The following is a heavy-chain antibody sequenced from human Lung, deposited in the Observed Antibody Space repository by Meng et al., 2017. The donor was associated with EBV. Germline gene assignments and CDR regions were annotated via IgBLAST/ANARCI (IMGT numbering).Heavy chain of an antibody. V-gene: IGHV4-4*03. CDR3: AREGQKWREGFDL. CDR1: CCSIAFNNW. D-gene: IGHD5-12*01. CDR2: IYHSRST. Sequence: QQESTPTQANALGPPTLHCVDSCCSIAFNNWWCWVPQPPGKGLEWIGEIYHSRSTNYNPSLNNRITFSVDISRNEFSLRLTSLTVADTAIYYCAREGQKWREGFDLWGLGTLVTVSS. J-gene: IGHJ4*02.